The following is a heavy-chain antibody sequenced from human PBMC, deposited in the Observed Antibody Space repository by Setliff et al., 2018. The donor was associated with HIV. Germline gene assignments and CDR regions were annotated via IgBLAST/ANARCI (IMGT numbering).Heavy chain of an antibody. CDR2: ISGSGGST. V-gene: IGHV3-23*01. Sequence: GGSLRLSCAASGFTFSSYAMSWVRQAPGKGLEWVSAISGSGGSTYYAGSVRGRFTISRDNSKNTLFLQMNSLRAEDTAVYYCAKRPRIEVSRCSSSMYYSDYWGQGTLVTVSS. J-gene: IGHJ4*02. CDR3: AKRPRIEVSRCSSSMYYSDY. D-gene: IGHD6-13*01. CDR1: GFTFSSYA.